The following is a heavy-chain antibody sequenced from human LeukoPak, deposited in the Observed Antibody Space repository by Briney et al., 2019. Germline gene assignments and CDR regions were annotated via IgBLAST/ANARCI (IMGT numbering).Heavy chain of an antibody. D-gene: IGHD3-22*01. J-gene: IGHJ4*02. CDR2: ISAYNGNT. V-gene: IGHV1-18*01. CDR1: GYTFTSYG. Sequence: ASVKVSCKASGYTFTSYGISWVRQAPGQGLEWMGWISAYNGNTNYAQKLQGRVTMTTDTSTSTAYMEPRSLRSDDTAVYYCARGQDSSGYYWARPPSGYYFDYWGQGTLVTVSS. CDR3: ARGQDSSGYYWARPPSGYYFDY.